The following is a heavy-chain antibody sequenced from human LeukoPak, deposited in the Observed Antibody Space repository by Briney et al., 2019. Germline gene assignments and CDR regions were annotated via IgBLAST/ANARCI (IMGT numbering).Heavy chain of an antibody. CDR2: ISYVGSNK. Sequence: PGGSLRLSCAASGFTFSSYGMHWVGQAPGKGLEGVAVISYVGSNKLYADSVKGRFAISRDNSKNTLYLQMNSLRAEDAAVYCCAKEVEASTATVILWKTRCYYYGMDVWGQGTTVTVSS. J-gene: IGHJ6*02. V-gene: IGHV3-30*18. D-gene: IGHD2-21*01. CDR3: AKEVEASTATVILWKTRCYYYGMDV. CDR1: GFTFSSYG.